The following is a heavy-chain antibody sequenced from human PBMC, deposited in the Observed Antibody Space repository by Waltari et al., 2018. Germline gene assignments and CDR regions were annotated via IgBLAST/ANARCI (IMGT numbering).Heavy chain of an antibody. CDR1: GDSVTSTNW. D-gene: IGHD2-15*01. J-gene: IGHJ4*02. CDR2: VLGTVKT. Sequence: QLQESGPGLVKPSGTLSLSCAVSGDSVTSTNWWSWVRQSPQRGLEWIGQVLGTVKTNYSPSFASRVTMSLAASNNQFSLKVTSATAADTAVYYCARDRGRGLYLDVWGPGTLVTVSP. V-gene: IGHV4-4*02. CDR3: ARDRGRGLYLDV.